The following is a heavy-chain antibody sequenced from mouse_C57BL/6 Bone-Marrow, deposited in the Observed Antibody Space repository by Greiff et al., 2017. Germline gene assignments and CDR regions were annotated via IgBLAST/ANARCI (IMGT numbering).Heavy chain of an antibody. V-gene: IGHV1-7*01. CDR1: GYTFTSYL. J-gene: IGHJ1*03. CDR2: INPSSGYT. Sequence: ESGAELAKPGASVKLSCKASGYTFTSYLMHWVKQRPGQGLEWIGYINPSSGYTKYSQKFKDKATLTADKSSSTAYMQLSSLTYEDSAVYYCARGYYGNYAYWYFDVWGTGTTVTVSS. D-gene: IGHD2-1*01. CDR3: ARGYYGNYAYWYFDV.